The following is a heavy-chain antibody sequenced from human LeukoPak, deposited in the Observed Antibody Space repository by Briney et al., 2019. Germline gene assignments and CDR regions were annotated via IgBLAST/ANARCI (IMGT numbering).Heavy chain of an antibody. V-gene: IGHV4-30-4*08. J-gene: IGHJ2*01. CDR3: ARLTGDLFNFHWYFDL. CDR2: IYYSGST. CDR1: GGSISSGDYY. Sequence: SQTLSLTCTVSGGSISSGDYYWSWIRQPPGKGLEWIGYIYYSGSTYYNPSLKSRVTISVDTSKNQFSLKLSSVTAADTAVYYCARLTGDLFNFHWYFDLWGRGTLATVSS. D-gene: IGHD7-27*01.